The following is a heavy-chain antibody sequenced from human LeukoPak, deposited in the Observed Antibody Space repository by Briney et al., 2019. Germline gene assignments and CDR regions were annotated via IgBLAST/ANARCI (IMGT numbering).Heavy chain of an antibody. CDR1: GYTFTGYY. D-gene: IGHD5-12*01. J-gene: IGHJ4*02. CDR2: INPNSGGT. Sequence: ASVKVSCKASGYTFTGYYMHWVRQAPGQGLEWMGRINPNSGGTNYAQKFQGRVTMTRDTSISTAYMELSRLRSDDTAVYYCARYSGYGEYYFDYWGQGTLVTVSS. CDR3: ARYSGYGEYYFDY. V-gene: IGHV1-2*06.